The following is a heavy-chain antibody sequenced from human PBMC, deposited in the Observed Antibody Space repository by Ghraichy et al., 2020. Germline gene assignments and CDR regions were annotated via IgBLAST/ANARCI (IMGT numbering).Heavy chain of an antibody. CDR3: ARDSHLGYCSDGSCYYYYGMDV. CDR2: IKQDGSEK. D-gene: IGHD2-15*01. CDR1: GFTFNNYW. V-gene: IGHV3-7*01. Sequence: GGSLRLSCAASGFTFNNYWMSWVRQAPGKGLEWVANIKQDGSEKYYVDSVKGRFTISRDNAKNSLYLQMNSLRAEDTAVYYCARDSHLGYCSDGSCYYYYGMDVWGQGTTVTVSS. J-gene: IGHJ6*02.